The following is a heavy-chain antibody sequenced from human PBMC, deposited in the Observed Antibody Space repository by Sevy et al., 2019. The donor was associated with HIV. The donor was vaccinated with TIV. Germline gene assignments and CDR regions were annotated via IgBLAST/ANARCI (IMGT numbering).Heavy chain of an antibody. V-gene: IGHV3-30*03. CDR2: ISHDGSKK. D-gene: IGHD7-27*01. CDR1: GFTFSSHA. J-gene: IGHJ4*02. Sequence: GGSLRLSCAASGFTFSSHAMHWVRHAPGKGLEWLTIISHDGSKKYYADSVEGRFTISRDFSKSTVYLQMNSLTTEDTAVYYCARDLPNWGIDYWGQGTLVTVSS. CDR3: ARDLPNWGIDY.